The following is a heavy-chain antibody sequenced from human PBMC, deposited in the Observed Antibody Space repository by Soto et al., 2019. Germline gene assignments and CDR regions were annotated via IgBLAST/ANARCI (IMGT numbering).Heavy chain of an antibody. CDR1: GGSISSSSYY. Sequence: ASETMSLPGTVSGGSISSSSYYWGRIRQPPGKGLEWIGSIYYSGSTYYNPSLKSRVTISVDTSKNQFSLKLSSVTAADTAVYYCARPGDGSSGSPLHLDYLGQGTLDTVSS. CDR3: ARPGDGSSGSPLHLDY. J-gene: IGHJ4*02. CDR2: IYYSGST. D-gene: IGHD3-22*01. V-gene: IGHV4-39*01.